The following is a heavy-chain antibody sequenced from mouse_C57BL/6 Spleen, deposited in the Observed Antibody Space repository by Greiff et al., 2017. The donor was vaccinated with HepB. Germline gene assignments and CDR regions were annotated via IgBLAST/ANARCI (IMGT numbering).Heavy chain of an antibody. CDR1: GYSITSGYY. CDR3: AIYGNYPWYFDV. J-gene: IGHJ1*03. CDR2: ISYDGSN. V-gene: IGHV3-6*01. Sequence: EVKLMESGPGLVKPSQSLSLTCSLTGYSITSGYYWNWIRQFPGNKLEWMGYISYDGSNNYNPSLKNRISITRDTSKNQFFLKLNSVTTEDTATYYCAIYGNYPWYFDVWGTGTTVTVSS. D-gene: IGHD2-1*01.